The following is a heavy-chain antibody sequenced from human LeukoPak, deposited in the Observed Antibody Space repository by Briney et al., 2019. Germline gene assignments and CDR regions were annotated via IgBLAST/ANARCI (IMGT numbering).Heavy chain of an antibody. CDR2: IYPGDSDT. V-gene: IGHV5-51*01. CDR3: ARHVVPYSSGLTGFDY. J-gene: IGHJ4*02. D-gene: IGHD6-19*01. CDR1: GYPFATYW. Sequence: GESLKISCRGSGYPFATYWIGWVRQVPGKGLEWVGIIYPGDSDTRYSPSFQGQVTISADKSITTAYLQWSSLKASDTAMYYCARHVVPYSSGLTGFDYWGQGTLVTVSS.